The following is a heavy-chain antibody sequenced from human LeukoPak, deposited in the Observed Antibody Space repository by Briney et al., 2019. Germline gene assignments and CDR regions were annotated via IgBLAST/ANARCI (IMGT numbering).Heavy chain of an antibody. CDR2: ISGSGGST. D-gene: IGHD3-10*01. CDR1: GFTFSSYA. CDR3: AKVAGSGSYYLVPPGY. Sequence: PGGSLRLSCAASGFTFSSYAMSWVRQAPGKGLEWVSAISGSGGSTYYADSVKGRFTISRDNSKNTLYLQMNSLRAEDTAVYYCAKVAGSGSYYLVPPGYWGQGTLVTVSS. J-gene: IGHJ4*02. V-gene: IGHV3-23*01.